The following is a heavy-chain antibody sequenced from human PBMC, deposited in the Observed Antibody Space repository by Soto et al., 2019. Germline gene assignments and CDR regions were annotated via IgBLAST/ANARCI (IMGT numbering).Heavy chain of an antibody. D-gene: IGHD3-3*01. J-gene: IGHJ3*02. CDR1: GDSVRIRNYN. CDR2: VYDSVNYDSGRT. Sequence: SEXLCLTFPGSGDSVRIRNYNWSWIRQAPGTGLDWIGYVYDSVNYDSGRTNYNPSLKSRVTISLDTSKNQFYLNLTSVTAADTAVYYCARESDFWDDAYMRTVDIWGQGTKVTVS. CDR3: ARESDFWDDAYMRTVDI. V-gene: IGHV4-61*01.